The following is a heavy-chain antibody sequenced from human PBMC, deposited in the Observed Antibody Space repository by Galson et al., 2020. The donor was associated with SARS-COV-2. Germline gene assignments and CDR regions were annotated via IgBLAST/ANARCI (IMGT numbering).Heavy chain of an antibody. CDR2: IYHSGST. J-gene: IGHJ3*02. CDR1: GGSISSGGYS. Sequence: TLSLTCAVSGGSISSGGYSWSWIRQPPGKGLEWIGYIYHSGSTYYNPSLKSRVTISVDRSKNQFSLKLSSVTAADTAVYYCARGYYYDSSGSYDAFDIWGQGTMVTVSS. V-gene: IGHV4-30-2*01. CDR3: ARGYYYDSSGSYDAFDI. D-gene: IGHD3-22*01.